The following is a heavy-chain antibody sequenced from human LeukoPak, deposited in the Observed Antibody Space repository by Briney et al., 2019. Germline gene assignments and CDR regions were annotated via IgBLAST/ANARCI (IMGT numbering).Heavy chain of an antibody. J-gene: IGHJ4*02. Sequence: GGSLRLSCAASGFTFSSYSMSWVRQAPGKGLEWVAIITQDGSEKYYVDSVKGRFTISRDNAKNSLYLQMNSLRAEDTAVYYCARDDVDAYGSGSYYNSKIDYWGQGTLVTVSS. CDR3: ARDDVDAYGSGSYYNSKIDY. D-gene: IGHD3-10*01. CDR2: ITQDGSEK. CDR1: GFTFSSYS. V-gene: IGHV3-7*01.